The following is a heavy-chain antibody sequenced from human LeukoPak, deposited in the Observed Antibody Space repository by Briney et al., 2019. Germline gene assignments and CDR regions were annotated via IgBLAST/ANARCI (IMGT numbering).Heavy chain of an antibody. V-gene: IGHV3-30*02. D-gene: IGHD1-26*01. CDR2: IRYDGSNK. CDR3: AKAAWKIVGASNHFDY. CDR1: GFTFSSYE. Sequence: GGSLRLSCAASGFTFSSYEMNWVRQAPGKGPEWVAFIRYDGSNKYYADSVKGRFTISRDNSKNTLYLQMNSLRAEDTAVYYCAKAAWKIVGASNHFDYWGQGTLVTVSS. J-gene: IGHJ4*02.